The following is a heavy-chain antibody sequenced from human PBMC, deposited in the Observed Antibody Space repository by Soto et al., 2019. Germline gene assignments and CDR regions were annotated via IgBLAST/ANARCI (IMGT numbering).Heavy chain of an antibody. V-gene: IGHV3-7*01. Sequence: GGSLRLSCAASGFTFSSYWMSWVRQAPGKGLEWVANIKQDGSEKYYVDSVKGRFTISRDNAKNSLYLQMNSLRAEDTAVYYCARGNSNYPTPYYYYMDVWGKGTTVTVSS. CDR2: IKQDGSEK. CDR3: ARGNSNYPTPYYYYMDV. J-gene: IGHJ6*03. CDR1: GFTFSSYW. D-gene: IGHD4-4*01.